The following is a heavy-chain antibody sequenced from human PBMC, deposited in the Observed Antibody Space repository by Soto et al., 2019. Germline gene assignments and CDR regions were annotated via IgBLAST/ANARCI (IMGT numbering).Heavy chain of an antibody. D-gene: IGHD3-10*01. CDR2: VQSNHVT. CDR3: AKWLRGGSYYCDF. CDR1: GFTFGSYA. Sequence: GGSLRLSCPVSGFTFGSYAMSWVRQAPGKGLEWVALVQSNHVTYYADSVRGRFTVSRDNSKNTLYLQMDSLRVEDTALYYCAKWLRGGSYYCDFWGQGAMVTVSS. V-gene: IGHV3-23*01. J-gene: IGHJ4*02.